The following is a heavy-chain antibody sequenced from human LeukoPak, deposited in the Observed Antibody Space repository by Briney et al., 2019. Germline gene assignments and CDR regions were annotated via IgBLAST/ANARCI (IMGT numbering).Heavy chain of an antibody. CDR1: GGSIRSYY. J-gene: IGHJ4*02. V-gene: IGHV4-59*01. D-gene: IGHD4-23*01. CDR3: ARGRNDNGGMFFDS. CDR2: ISYSGYT. Sequence: SETLSLTCTVSGGSIRSYYCNCIRRPPPKIREWVGVISYSGYTSYYPSPKTRVAISLDTAKSQFSLRLNSMTGADTAIYYCARGRNDNGGMFFDSWAQGNLVTVSS.